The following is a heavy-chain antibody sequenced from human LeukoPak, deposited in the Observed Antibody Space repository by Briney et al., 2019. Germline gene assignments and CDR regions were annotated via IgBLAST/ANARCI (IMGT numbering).Heavy chain of an antibody. CDR2: IYYSGST. Sequence: SETLSLTCTVSGGSVSSGSYYWSWIRQPPGKGLEWIGYIYYSGSTNYNPSLKSRVTISVDTSKNQFSLKLSSVTAADTAVYYCARGGSYGFPFYFDYWGQGTLDTVSS. CDR1: GGSVSSGSYY. D-gene: IGHD5-18*01. CDR3: ARGGSYGFPFYFDY. V-gene: IGHV4-61*01. J-gene: IGHJ4*02.